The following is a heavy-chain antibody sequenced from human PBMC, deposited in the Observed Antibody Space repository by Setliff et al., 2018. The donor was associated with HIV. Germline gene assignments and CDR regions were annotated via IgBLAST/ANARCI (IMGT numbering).Heavy chain of an antibody. CDR1: GYTFTSYA. V-gene: IGHV1-3*01. Sequence: ASVKVSCKASGYTFTSYAMHWVRQAPGQRLEWMGWINAGNGNTKYSQKFQGRVTITRETSASTAYMELSSLRSEYTAVYYCARSRSRYYNFWSGYYVPPFDYWGQGTLVTVSS. J-gene: IGHJ4*02. CDR2: INAGNGNT. D-gene: IGHD3-3*01. CDR3: ARSRSRYYNFWSGYYVPPFDY.